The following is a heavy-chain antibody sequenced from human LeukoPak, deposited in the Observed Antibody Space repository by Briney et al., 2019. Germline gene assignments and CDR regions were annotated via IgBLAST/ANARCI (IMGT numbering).Heavy chain of an antibody. CDR3: ARSGGYYDSSGYYYGPSYYYYYMDV. CDR2: IIPIFGTA. V-gene: IGHV1-69*13. D-gene: IGHD3-22*01. CDR1: GGTFSSYA. Sequence: SVKVSCKASGGTFSSYAISWVRQAPGQGLEWMGGIIPIFGTANYAQKFQGRVTITADESTSTAYMELSSLRSEDTAVYYCARSGGYYDSSGYYYGPSYYYYYMDVWGKGTTVTISS. J-gene: IGHJ6*03.